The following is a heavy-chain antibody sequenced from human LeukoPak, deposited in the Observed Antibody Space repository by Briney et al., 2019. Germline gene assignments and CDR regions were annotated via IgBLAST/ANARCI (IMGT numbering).Heavy chain of an antibody. J-gene: IGHJ5*02. CDR3: ARGHYDFWSGPNGNWFDP. CDR2: IIPIFGTA. D-gene: IGHD3-3*01. V-gene: IGHV1-69*13. CDR1: GGTFISYA. Sequence: ASVKVSCKASGGTFISYAISWVRQAPGQGLEWMGGIIPIFGTANYAQKFQGRVTITADESTSTAYMELSSLRSEDTAVYYCARGHYDFWSGPNGNWFDPWGQGTLVTVSS.